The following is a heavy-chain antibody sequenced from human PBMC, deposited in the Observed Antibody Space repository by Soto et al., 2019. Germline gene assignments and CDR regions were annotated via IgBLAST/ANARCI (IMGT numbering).Heavy chain of an antibody. CDR2: ISGSGGST. J-gene: IGHJ5*02. D-gene: IGHD2-15*01. Sequence: EVQLLESGGGLVQPGGSLRLSCAASGFTFSSYAMSWVRQAPGKGLEWVSAISGSGGSTYYADSVKGRFTISRDDSKNTLYLQVSSLGAEDTAVYYCAKDSVVVVAATPDWFDPWGQGTLV. CDR1: GFTFSSYA. CDR3: AKDSVVVVAATPDWFDP. V-gene: IGHV3-23*01.